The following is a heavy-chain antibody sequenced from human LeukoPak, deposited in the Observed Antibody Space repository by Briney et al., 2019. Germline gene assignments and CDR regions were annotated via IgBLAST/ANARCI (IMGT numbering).Heavy chain of an antibody. CDR1: GFTFSSYE. Sequence: GGSLRLSCAASGFTFSSYEMNWVRQAPGKGLEWVSYIGNSGSPIYYADSVKGRFTISRDNAKNSLLLQMSSLRAEDRAVYYCARTFDSWGQGTLVTVSS. J-gene: IGHJ4*02. CDR3: ARTFDS. V-gene: IGHV3-48*03. CDR2: IGNSGSPI.